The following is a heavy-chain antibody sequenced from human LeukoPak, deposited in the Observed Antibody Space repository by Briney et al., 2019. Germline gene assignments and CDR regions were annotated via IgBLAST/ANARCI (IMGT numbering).Heavy chain of an antibody. CDR3: ARDPYYDSSGYLD. D-gene: IGHD3-22*01. CDR2: IYSGGST. Sequence: GGSLRLSCAPSGFTFSYYWMSWVRQAPGKGLEWVSVIYSGGSTYYADSVKGRFTISRDNSKNTLYLQMNSLRAEDTAVYYCARDPYYDSSGYLDWGQGTLVTVSS. J-gene: IGHJ4*02. V-gene: IGHV3-53*01. CDR1: GFTFSYYW.